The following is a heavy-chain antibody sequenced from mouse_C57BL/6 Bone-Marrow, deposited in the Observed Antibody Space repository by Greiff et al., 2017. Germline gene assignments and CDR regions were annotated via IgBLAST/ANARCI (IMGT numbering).Heavy chain of an antibody. V-gene: IGHV1-72*01. CDR1: GYTFTSYW. D-gene: IGHD2-14*01. CDR2: IVPNGGGT. CDR3: ARSRYGAWFAY. Sequence: QVQLQQPGAELVKPGASVKLSCKVSGYTFTSYWMNWVKQRPGRGLEWIGRIVPNGGGTKYTEQFTSKATLNVDKPYSTAYMQLSSLTSEDSAVNDCARSRYGAWFAYWGQGTLVTVSA. J-gene: IGHJ3*01.